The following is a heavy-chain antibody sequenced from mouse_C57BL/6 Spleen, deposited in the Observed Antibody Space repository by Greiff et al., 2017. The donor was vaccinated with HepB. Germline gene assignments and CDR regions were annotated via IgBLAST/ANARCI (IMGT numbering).Heavy chain of an antibody. D-gene: IGHD1-1*01. Sequence: QVQLQQPGAELVKPGASVKMSCKASGYTFTSYWITWVKQRPGQGLEWIGDIYPGSGSTNYNEKFESKATLTVDTSSSTAYMQLSSLTSEDSAVYYCARGGYGSGGDYWGQGTSVTVSS. J-gene: IGHJ4*01. CDR2: IYPGSGST. V-gene: IGHV1-55*01. CDR3: ARGGYGSGGDY. CDR1: GYTFTSYW.